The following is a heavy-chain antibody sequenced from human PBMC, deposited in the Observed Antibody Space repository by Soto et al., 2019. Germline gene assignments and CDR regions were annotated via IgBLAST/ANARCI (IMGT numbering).Heavy chain of an antibody. Sequence: SETRSLTCTVAGSSITSYYWSWIRQPPGKGLEWIGYIYYSGSTNYNPSLKSRVTISVDTSKNQFSLKLSSVTAADTAVYYCARRYSSAFDIWGQGTMVT. CDR1: GSSITSYY. CDR3: ARRYSSAFDI. CDR2: IYYSGST. J-gene: IGHJ3*02. V-gene: IGHV4-59*08. D-gene: IGHD6-13*01.